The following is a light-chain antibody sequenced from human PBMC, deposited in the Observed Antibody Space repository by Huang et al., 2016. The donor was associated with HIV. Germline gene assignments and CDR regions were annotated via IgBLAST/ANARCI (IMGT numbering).Light chain of an antibody. CDR3: QQYGISPVT. CDR2: GAS. CDR1: QSVSSDY. Sequence: EIVLTQSPGTLSLSPGERATLSCRASQSVSSDYLAWYQQKPGQAPRLFIYGASSMATGIPDRFSGSGSGTDFTLTISRLEPEDFAVYYCQQYGISPVTFGQGTKVEIK. J-gene: IGKJ1*01. V-gene: IGKV3-20*01.